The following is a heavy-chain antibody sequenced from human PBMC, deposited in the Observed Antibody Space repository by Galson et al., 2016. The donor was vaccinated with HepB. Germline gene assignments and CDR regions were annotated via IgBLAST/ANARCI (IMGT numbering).Heavy chain of an antibody. CDR3: ALGQGFLADS. V-gene: IGHV3-7*05. J-gene: IGHJ4*02. CDR1: GFTFSDFA. CDR2: IKQDGSAK. Sequence: SLRLSCAASGFTFSDFAIHWVRQAPGKGLEWVAIIKQDGSAKYYVDSLKGRFTISRDNAKNSLYLQMSSLRPEDTAVYYCALGQGFLADSWGQGTLVTVSS.